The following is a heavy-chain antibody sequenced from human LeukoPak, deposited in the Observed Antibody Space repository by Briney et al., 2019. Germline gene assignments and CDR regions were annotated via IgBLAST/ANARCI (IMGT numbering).Heavy chain of an antibody. J-gene: IGHJ4*02. V-gene: IGHV3-7*01. CDR1: GFTFRSYL. D-gene: IGHD1-1*01. CDR2: ISQDARRT. CDR3: ARYWSRAFDS. Sequence: GGSLRLSCATSGFTFRSYLMSWFRQAPGKGLEWVGHISQDARRTDVADSLKGRFTISRDYATNSLFLHMTRLRADDTAVYYCARYWSRAFDSWGQGTLVSVSS.